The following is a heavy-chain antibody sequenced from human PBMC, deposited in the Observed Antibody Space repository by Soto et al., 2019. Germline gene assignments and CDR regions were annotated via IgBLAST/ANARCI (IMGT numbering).Heavy chain of an antibody. V-gene: IGHV4-4*02. Sequence: QVQLQESGPGLVKPSGTLSLTCTVSGASISSTSSYDWWSWVRQPPGKGLEWIGEIFHSGSDNYHPSLKGRVTMSVVKSKNQFSLRLGSVTAAGPAVYYCAKMVGATLVDFWGQGSLVTVSS. CDR3: AKMVGATLVDF. J-gene: IGHJ4*02. CDR2: IFHSGSD. CDR1: GASISSTSSYDW. D-gene: IGHD1-26*01.